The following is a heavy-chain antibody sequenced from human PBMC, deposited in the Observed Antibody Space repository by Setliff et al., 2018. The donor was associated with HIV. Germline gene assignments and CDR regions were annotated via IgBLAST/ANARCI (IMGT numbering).Heavy chain of an antibody. J-gene: IGHJ6*03. Sequence: PSETLSLTCTVYGGSISSHYWSWIRQPPGKGLEWLGYIYHSGSTNYNPSLKSRVTISVDTSKNQFSLKLSSVTAADTAVYYCARVHRRLLAQYYYDYMDVWGKGTTGTVSS. D-gene: IGHD2-15*01. CDR1: GGSISSHY. CDR2: IYHSGST. V-gene: IGHV4-59*11. CDR3: ARVHRRLLAQYYYDYMDV.